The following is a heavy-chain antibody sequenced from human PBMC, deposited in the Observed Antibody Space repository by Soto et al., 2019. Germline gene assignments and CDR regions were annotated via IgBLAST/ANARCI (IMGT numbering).Heavy chain of an antibody. V-gene: IGHV4-30-2*01. CDR2: IYQSGVT. D-gene: IGHD6-19*01. CDR1: GDSYSISTYS. CDR3: AGMPYTSGLRFDP. Sequence: SETLSLTCNMSGDSYSISTYSWSWIRQPPGKALQWIGFIYQSGVTSHTPSLASRVSISLDRSNNQCSLKLKSVTAADTAVYFCAGMPYTSGLRFDPWGPGTLVTVS. J-gene: IGHJ5*02.